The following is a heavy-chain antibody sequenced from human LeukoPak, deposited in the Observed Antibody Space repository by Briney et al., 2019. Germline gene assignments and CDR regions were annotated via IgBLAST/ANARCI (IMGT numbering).Heavy chain of an antibody. J-gene: IGHJ6*04. CDR1: GFTFSSYS. V-gene: IGHV3-21*01. CDR2: ISSSSSYI. D-gene: IGHD5-18*01. CDR3: ARDGRGGYSYGYINYYGIDV. Sequence: AGGSLRLSCAASGFTFSSYSMNWVRQAPGKGLEWVSSISSSSSYIYYADSVKGRFTISRDNAKNSLYLQMNSLRAEDTAVYYCARDGRGGYSYGYINYYGIDVWGKGTTVTVSS.